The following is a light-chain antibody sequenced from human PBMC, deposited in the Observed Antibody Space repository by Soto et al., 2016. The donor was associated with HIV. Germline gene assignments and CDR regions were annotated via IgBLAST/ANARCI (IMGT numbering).Light chain of an antibody. CDR3: QQSSRTPRT. J-gene: IGKJ5*01. V-gene: IGKV1-39*01. CDR1: QSISTY. Sequence: DVQMTQSPSSLSLSIGDRVSITCRASQSISTYLHWYQQKPGRAPKLLIYDASSLQSGVPSRFSGRGSGTDFTLTISDLQHEDLATYYCQQSSRTPRTFGQGARLEI. CDR2: DAS.